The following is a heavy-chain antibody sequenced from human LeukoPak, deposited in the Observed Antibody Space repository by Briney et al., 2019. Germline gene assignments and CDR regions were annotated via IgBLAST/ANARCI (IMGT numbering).Heavy chain of an antibody. J-gene: IGHJ3*02. D-gene: IGHD1-1*01. Sequence: QAGGSLRLSCAASGYTLRNYGMHWVRQAPGKGLEWVAVISYDGSNKNNADSVKGRFTISRDNSKNTLYLQMNSLRAEDTAVYYCAKDLGEERGALDIWGQGTMVTVSS. CDR2: ISYDGSNK. CDR3: AKDLGEERGALDI. CDR1: GYTLRNYG. V-gene: IGHV3-30*18.